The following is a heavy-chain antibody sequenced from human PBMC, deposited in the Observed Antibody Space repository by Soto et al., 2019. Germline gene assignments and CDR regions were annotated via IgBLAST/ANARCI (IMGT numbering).Heavy chain of an antibody. Sequence: GGPLRLSCEASGFTFSSYAMSWVRQVPGKGREWVSAISGNGSSTYYADSGKGRFTSSRDNSKNSLYLQMNSLKAEDTAVYYCAKDKTAPVPDGMDVWGQGTTVTVSS. CDR1: GFTFSSYA. J-gene: IGHJ6*02. V-gene: IGHV3-23*01. D-gene: IGHD2-2*01. CDR2: ISGNGSST. CDR3: AKDKTAPVPDGMDV.